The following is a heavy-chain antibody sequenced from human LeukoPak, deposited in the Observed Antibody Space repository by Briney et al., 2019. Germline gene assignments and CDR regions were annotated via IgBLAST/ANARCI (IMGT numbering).Heavy chain of an antibody. J-gene: IGHJ3*02. CDR3: ARGWRVYDFWSGPTGPDAFDI. CDR1: GGSISSGSYY. V-gene: IGHV4-61*02. CDR2: IYTSGST. Sequence: PSQTLSLTCTVSGGSISSGSYYWSWIRQPAGKGLEWIGRIYTSGSTNYNPSLKSRVTISVDTSKNQFSLKLSSVTAADTAVYYCARGWRVYDFWSGPTGPDAFDIWGQGTMVTVSS. D-gene: IGHD3-3*01.